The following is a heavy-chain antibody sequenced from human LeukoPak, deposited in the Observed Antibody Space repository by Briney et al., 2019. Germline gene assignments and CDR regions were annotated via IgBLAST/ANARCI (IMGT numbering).Heavy chain of an antibody. J-gene: IGHJ4*02. D-gene: IGHD3-16*02. CDR2: IHHDGRI. Sequence: SETLSLTCDVSGGSIDSTNWWNWVREPPGKGLEWIGEIHHDGRINYNPSLKSRVTLSVDKSKNQFSLRLNSVTAADTAMYYCARSHDHLWGNYPDYWGQGTLVTVSS. CDR1: GGSIDSTNW. CDR3: ARSHDHLWGNYPDY. V-gene: IGHV4/OR15-8*01.